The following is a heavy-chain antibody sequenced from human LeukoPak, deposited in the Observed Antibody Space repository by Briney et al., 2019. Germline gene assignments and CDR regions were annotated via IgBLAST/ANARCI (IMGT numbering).Heavy chain of an antibody. CDR3: AKDRSGGSGTLFDY. CDR2: IPSSGPIT. V-gene: IGHV3-23*01. CDR1: GFTFSSFA. Sequence: GGSLRLSCVASGFTFSSFAMSWVRQAPGKGLEWVAGIPSSGPITYYADSVKGRFTISRDNSKNTLYLQMNSLRAEDTAVYYCAKDRSGGSGTLFDYWGQGTLATVSS. J-gene: IGHJ4*02. D-gene: IGHD3-3*01.